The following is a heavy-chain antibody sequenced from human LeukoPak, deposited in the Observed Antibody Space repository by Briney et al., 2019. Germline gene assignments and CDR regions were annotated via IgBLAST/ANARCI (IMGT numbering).Heavy chain of an antibody. J-gene: IGHJ4*02. CDR2: IYYSGST. D-gene: IGHD4/OR15-4a*01. V-gene: IGHV4-59*11. CDR1: GGSISSHY. CDR3: ARGGAPLFDY. Sequence: SETLSLTCTVSGGSISSHYWSWIRQPPGKGLEWIGYIYYSGSTNYNPSLKSRVTISVDTSKNQFSLKLSSVTAADTAVYYRARGGAPLFDYWGQGTLVTVSS.